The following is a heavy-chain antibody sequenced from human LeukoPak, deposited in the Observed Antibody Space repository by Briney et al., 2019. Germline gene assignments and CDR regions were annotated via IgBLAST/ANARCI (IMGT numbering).Heavy chain of an antibody. Sequence: SQTLSLTCAISGDSVSSNSASWSWIRQSPSRGLEWLGRTYYRSKWYNDYAVSVKSRITINPDTSKNQFSLQLNSVTPEDTAVYYCARESIGHSSGWYLLSPAAFDIWGQGTMVTVSS. CDR2: TYYRSKWYN. J-gene: IGHJ3*02. D-gene: IGHD6-19*01. CDR1: GDSVSSNSAS. CDR3: ARESIGHSSGWYLLSPAAFDI. V-gene: IGHV6-1*01.